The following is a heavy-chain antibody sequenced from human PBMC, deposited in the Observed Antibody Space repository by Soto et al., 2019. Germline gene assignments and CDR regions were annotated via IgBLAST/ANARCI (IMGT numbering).Heavy chain of an antibody. V-gene: IGHV4-4*07. Sequence: SETLSLTCTVSGGSMTSYYWTWIRQPAGKGLEWIGRVYSSGGTHYNPSLKSRVTISLDTSKNQFSLRLLSVTDADTAVHFCARGQRFSDWFDPWGQGTLVTVSS. CDR2: VYSSGGT. CDR3: ARGQRFSDWFDP. D-gene: IGHD3-3*01. J-gene: IGHJ5*02. CDR1: GGSMTSYY.